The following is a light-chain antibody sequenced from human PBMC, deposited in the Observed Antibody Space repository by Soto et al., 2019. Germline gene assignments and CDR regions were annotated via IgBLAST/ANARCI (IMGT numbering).Light chain of an antibody. V-gene: IGKV3-11*01. CDR1: QSLSSY. CDR3: QQRTNWLT. CDR2: DAS. J-gene: IGKJ4*01. Sequence: EIVLTQSPATLSLSPGERATLSCRASQSLSSYLAWYQQKPGQAPRLLIYDASNRATGIPARFSGSGSGTDYTLTISCPEPEDFAVYYCQQRTNWLTFGGGTQVEIK.